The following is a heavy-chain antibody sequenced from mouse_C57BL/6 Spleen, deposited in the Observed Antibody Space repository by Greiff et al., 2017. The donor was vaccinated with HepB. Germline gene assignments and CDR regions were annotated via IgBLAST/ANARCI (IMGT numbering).Heavy chain of an antibody. CDR2: IDPSDSYT. D-gene: IGHD1-1*01. V-gene: IGHV1-69*01. CDR1: GYTFTSYW. CDR3: ARGTTVVGYAMDY. J-gene: IGHJ4*01. Sequence: VQLQQPGAELVMPGASVKLSCKASGYTFTSYWMHWVKQRPGQGLEWIGEIDPSDSYTNYNQKFKGKSTLTVDKSSSTAYMQLSSLTSEDSAVYYCARGTTVVGYAMDYWGQGTSVTVSS.